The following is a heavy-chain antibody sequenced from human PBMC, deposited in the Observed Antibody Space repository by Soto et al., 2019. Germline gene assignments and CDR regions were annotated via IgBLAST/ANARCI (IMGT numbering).Heavy chain of an antibody. CDR3: ARDSEPAAIPSYFGY. Sequence: PGGSLRLSCAASGFTFSSYGMHWVRQAPGKGLEWVAVIWYDGSNKYYADSVKGRFTISRDNSKNTLYLQMNSLRAEDTAVYYCARDSEPAAIPSYFGYWGQGTLVTVSS. D-gene: IGHD2-2*01. J-gene: IGHJ4*02. CDR1: GFTFSSYG. V-gene: IGHV3-33*01. CDR2: IWYDGSNK.